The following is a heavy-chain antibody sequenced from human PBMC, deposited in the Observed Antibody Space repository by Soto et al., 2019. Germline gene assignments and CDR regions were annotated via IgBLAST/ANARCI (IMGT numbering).Heavy chain of an antibody. CDR3: ARAADDAKTQFDP. CDR1: GGSISSGGYY. J-gene: IGHJ5*02. CDR2: IYYSGST. V-gene: IGHV4-31*03. D-gene: IGHD3-16*01. Sequence: PSETLSLTCTVSGGSISSGGYYWSWIRQHPGKGLEWIGYIYYSGSTYYNASLKSRVTISVDTSKNQFSLKLSSVTAADTAVYYCARAADDAKTQFDPWGQGTLVTVSS.